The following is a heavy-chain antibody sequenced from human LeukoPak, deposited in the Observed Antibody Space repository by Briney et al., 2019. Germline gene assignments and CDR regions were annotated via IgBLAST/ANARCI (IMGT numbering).Heavy chain of an antibody. Sequence: GGSLRLSCAASGFTFSSYSMNWVRQAPGKGLEWVSSISSSSSYIYYADSVKGRFTISRDNAKNSLYLQMNSLRAEDTAVYYCARSQGGDLGVDVGGQGTTVTVSS. CDR1: GFTFSSYS. CDR2: ISSSSSYI. D-gene: IGHD2-21*02. CDR3: ARSQGGDLGVDV. J-gene: IGHJ6*02. V-gene: IGHV3-21*01.